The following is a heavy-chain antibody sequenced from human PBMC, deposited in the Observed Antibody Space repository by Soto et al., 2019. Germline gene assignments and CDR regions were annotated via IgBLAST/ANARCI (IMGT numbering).Heavy chain of an antibody. Sequence: TVSGGSISSGGYYWSWIRQHPGKGLEWIGYIYYSGSTYYNPSLKSRVTISVDTSKNQFSLKLSSVTAADTAVYYCASASYSYGLRGVWFDPWGQGTMVTVYS. V-gene: IGHV4-31*03. CDR2: IYYSGST. CDR1: GGSISSGGYY. J-gene: IGHJ5*02. CDR3: ASASYSYGLRGVWFDP. D-gene: IGHD5-18*01.